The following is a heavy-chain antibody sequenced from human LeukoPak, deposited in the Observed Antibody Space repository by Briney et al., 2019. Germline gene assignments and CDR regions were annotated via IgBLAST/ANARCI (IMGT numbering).Heavy chain of an antibody. D-gene: IGHD2-15*01. CDR2: INHSGST. V-gene: IGHV4-34*01. Sequence: PSETLSLTCAVYGGSFIGYYWSWIRQPPGKGLEWIGEINHSGSTNYNPSLKSRVTISVDTSKNQFSLKLSSVTAADTAVYYCARGDNIVVVVAATRGDAFGIWGQGTMVTVSS. CDR3: ARGDNIVVVVAATRGDAFGI. CDR1: GGSFIGYY. J-gene: IGHJ3*02.